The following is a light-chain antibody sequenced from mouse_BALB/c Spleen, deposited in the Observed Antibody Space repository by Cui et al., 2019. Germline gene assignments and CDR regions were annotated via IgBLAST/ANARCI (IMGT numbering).Light chain of an antibody. V-gene: IGKV4-50*01. CDR2: FTS. CDR1: LSVNY. J-gene: IGKJ2*01. CDR3: QQFTSSPST. Sequence: ENVLTQSPAIMSASLREKVTMSSRASLSVNYVYWYQQKSEAAAKLWIYFTSKLAPGVPARFSGSGSGNAYSITISSMEGEDAATYYCQQFTSSPSTFRGGTKLEIK.